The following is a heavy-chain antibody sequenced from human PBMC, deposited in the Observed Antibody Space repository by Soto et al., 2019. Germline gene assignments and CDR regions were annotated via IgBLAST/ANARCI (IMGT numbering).Heavy chain of an antibody. J-gene: IGHJ4*02. Sequence: GGSLRLSCAASGFTFSSYSMNWVRQAPGKGLEWVSYISSSSSTIYYADSVKGRFTISRDNAKNSLYLQMNSLRAEDTAVYYCARDGMRRSDYGSGTDYWGQGTLVTVSS. D-gene: IGHD3-10*01. CDR1: GFTFSSYS. CDR2: ISSSSSTI. CDR3: ARDGMRRSDYGSGTDY. V-gene: IGHV3-48*01.